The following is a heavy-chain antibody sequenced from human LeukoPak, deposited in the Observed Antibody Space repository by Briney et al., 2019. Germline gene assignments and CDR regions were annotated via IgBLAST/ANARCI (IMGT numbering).Heavy chain of an antibody. CDR2: IYYSGST. CDR1: GGSISSYY. Sequence: SETLSLTCTVSGGSISSYYWSWIRQPPGKGLEWIGYIYYSGSTNYNPSLKSRVTISVHTSKNQFSLKLSSVTAADTAVYYCARRANSAWIQLENAFDIWGQGTMVTVSS. D-gene: IGHD5-18*01. J-gene: IGHJ3*02. V-gene: IGHV4-59*08. CDR3: ARRANSAWIQLENAFDI.